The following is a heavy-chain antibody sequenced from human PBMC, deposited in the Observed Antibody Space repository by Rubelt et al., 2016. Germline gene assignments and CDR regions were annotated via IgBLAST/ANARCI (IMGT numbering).Heavy chain of an antibody. J-gene: IGHJ5*02. CDR3: VTDEYGVGGDP. CDR2: ITASGGAR. Sequence: EVQLVESGGGLVQPGGSLRLSCAASGFSFNIYEMNWVRQAPGKGLEWVSYITASGGARSDADAGKGRITVSRGNAKNLLYLQMNNVTDDDTALYYRVTDEYGVGGDPWGQGTLVTVSS. D-gene: IGHD2/OR15-2a*01. V-gene: IGHV3-48*03. CDR1: GFSFNIYE.